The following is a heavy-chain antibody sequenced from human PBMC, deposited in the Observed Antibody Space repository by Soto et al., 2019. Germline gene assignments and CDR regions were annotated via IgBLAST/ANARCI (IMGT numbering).Heavy chain of an antibody. CDR3: AREGYDYIWGSYRSNWFDP. CDR2: IWYDGSNK. CDR1: GFTFSSYG. D-gene: IGHD3-16*02. V-gene: IGHV3-33*01. Sequence: QVQLVESGGGVVQPGRSLRLSCAASGFTFSSYGMHWVRQAPGKGLEWVAVIWYDGSNKYYADSVKGRFTISRDNSKNTLYLQMNSLRAEDTAVYYCAREGYDYIWGSYRSNWFDPWGQGTLVTVSS. J-gene: IGHJ5*02.